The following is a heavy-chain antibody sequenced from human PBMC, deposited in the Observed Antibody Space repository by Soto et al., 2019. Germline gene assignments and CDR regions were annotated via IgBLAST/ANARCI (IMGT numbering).Heavy chain of an antibody. D-gene: IGHD2-15*01. V-gene: IGHV5-51*03. Sequence: EVQLVQSGAEVKKPGESLKISCKGSGYSFTSYWIGWVRQMPGKGLEWMGIIYPGDSDTRYSPSFQGQVTISADKSIXXSYLQWSSLKASDTAMYAAERRGYCRRGSCYSIDYLGQGTMLTVST. CDR1: GYSFTSYW. CDR2: IYPGDSDT. CDR3: ERRGYCRRGSCYSIDY. J-gene: IGHJ4*02.